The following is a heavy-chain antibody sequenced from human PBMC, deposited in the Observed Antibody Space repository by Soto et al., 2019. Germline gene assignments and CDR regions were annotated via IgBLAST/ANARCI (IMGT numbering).Heavy chain of an antibody. D-gene: IGHD5-12*01. CDR2: ISFSGAT. J-gene: IGHJ4*02. Sequence: PSETLSLTCTVSGVSITSYFWSWIRQTPGKGLDWIGSISFSGATYSNPSLKGRAALSVDTSENHLSLTLNSVTSADTAVYFCARDSRDGYKRYFEFWGQGTQVTVSS. CDR3: ARDSRDGYKRYFEF. V-gene: IGHV4-59*01. CDR1: GVSITSYF.